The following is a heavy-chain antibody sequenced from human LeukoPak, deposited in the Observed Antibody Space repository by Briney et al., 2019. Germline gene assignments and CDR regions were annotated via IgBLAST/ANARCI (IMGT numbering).Heavy chain of an antibody. Sequence: PGKSLRLSCAASGFTFSTHGMHWVRQAPGKGLEWVALIWYDGTNKFYADSVKGRFTISRDNSMNALYLQMNSLRAEDTAVYYCAKDDSPGGHYRPPNYWGQGILVTVSS. D-gene: IGHD2-8*02. CDR2: IWYDGTNK. CDR1: GFTFSTHG. CDR3: AKDDSPGGHYRPPNY. V-gene: IGHV3-33*06. J-gene: IGHJ4*02.